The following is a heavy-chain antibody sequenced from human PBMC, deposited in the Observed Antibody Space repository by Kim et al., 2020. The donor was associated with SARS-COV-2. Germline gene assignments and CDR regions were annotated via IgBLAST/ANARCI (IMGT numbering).Heavy chain of an antibody. J-gene: IGHJ4*02. Sequence: TNYNPSLSNRVTLSVYTSKNQYSLKLSSVTASGTDMYYCARGGSGWYYDYWGQGTLVTVSS. CDR3: ARGGSGWYYDY. V-gene: IGHV4-34*01. D-gene: IGHD6-19*01. CDR2: T.